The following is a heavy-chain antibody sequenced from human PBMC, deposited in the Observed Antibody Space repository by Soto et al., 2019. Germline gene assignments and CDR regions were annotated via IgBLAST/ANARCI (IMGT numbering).Heavy chain of an antibody. CDR3: AREQVGMLGHYYYGMDV. J-gene: IGHJ6*02. V-gene: IGHV4-59*01. Sequence: ETLSLTCTVSGGSISSYYWSWIRQPPGKGLGWIGYIYYSGSTNYNPSLRSRVTISVDTSKNQFSLKLSSVTAADTAVYYCAREQVGMLGHYYYGMDVWGQGTRVTVSS. CDR1: GGSISSYY. D-gene: IGHD3-10*02. CDR2: IYYSGST.